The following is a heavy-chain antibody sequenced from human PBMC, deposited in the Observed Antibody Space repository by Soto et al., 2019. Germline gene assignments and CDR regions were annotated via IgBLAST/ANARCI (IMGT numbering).Heavy chain of an antibody. CDR3: ARDGGRVVYSYGPLPFDAFDI. CDR1: GGTFSSYA. Sequence: SVKVSCKASGGTFSSYAISWVRQAPGQGLEWMGGIIPIFGTASYAQKFQGRVTITADESTSTAYMELSSLRSEDTAVYYCARDGGRVVYSYGPLPFDAFDIWGQGTMVTVSS. CDR2: IIPIFGTA. D-gene: IGHD5-18*01. V-gene: IGHV1-69*13. J-gene: IGHJ3*02.